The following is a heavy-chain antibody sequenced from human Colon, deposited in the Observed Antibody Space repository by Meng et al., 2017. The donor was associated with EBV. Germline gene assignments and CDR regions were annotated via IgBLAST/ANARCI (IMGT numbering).Heavy chain of an antibody. CDR1: GGSLSGAY. J-gene: IGHJ4*02. CDR2: IYHSGST. V-gene: IGHV4-34*01. Sequence: QVQLQQWGAGLLKPSXXXSLTCAVNGGSLSGAYWNWIRQPPGKGLEWIGEIYHSGSTNYNPSLKSRVTISVDKSKNQFSLNLSSVTAADTAVYYCARVGQWLPIDYWGQGTLVTVSS. D-gene: IGHD6-19*01. CDR3: ARVGQWLPIDY.